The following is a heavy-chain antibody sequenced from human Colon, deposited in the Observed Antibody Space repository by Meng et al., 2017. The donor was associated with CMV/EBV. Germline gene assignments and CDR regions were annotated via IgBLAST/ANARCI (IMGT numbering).Heavy chain of an antibody. CDR2: IKGDGSEI. D-gene: IGHD6-13*01. CDR1: GITMSNSW. J-gene: IGHJ4*02. Sequence: EGDLWGSGGGLVQPGGSLRLSCVVSGITMSNSWMSWVRQAPGKGLEWVANIKGDGSEIQYVDSVKGRFTVSRDNTKNSLYLQMNILKTEDTAVYYCVRGSSSFWGQGTLVTVSS. CDR3: VRGSSSF. V-gene: IGHV3-7*04.